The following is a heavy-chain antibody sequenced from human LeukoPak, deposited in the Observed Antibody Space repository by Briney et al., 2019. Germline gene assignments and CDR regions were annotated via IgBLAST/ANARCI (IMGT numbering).Heavy chain of an antibody. CDR2: IRGSGGST. CDR3: AKDASSTQAVGYYFDY. V-gene: IGHV3-23*01. Sequence: GGSLRLSCAASGFTFSSYAMSWVRQAPGKGLEWVSAIRGSGGSTYYADSVKGRFTISRDNSKNTPYLQMNSLRAEDTAVYYCAKDASSTQAVGYYFDYRGQGTLVTVSS. J-gene: IGHJ4*02. D-gene: IGHD2-2*01. CDR1: GFTFSSYA.